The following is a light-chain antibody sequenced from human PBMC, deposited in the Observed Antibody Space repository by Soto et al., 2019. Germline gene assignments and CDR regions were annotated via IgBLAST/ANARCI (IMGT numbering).Light chain of an antibody. J-gene: IGKJ2*01. CDR3: QQANSFPQT. Sequence: DIQMTQSPSSVSASVGDRVTITCRASPGISSCLAWYQQKPWKAPKLLIYAASSLQSGVPSRFSGSVSGTDFTLTISSLQPEDFATYYCQQANSFPQTFGQRTKLEIK. CDR2: AAS. CDR1: PGISSC. V-gene: IGKV1-12*01.